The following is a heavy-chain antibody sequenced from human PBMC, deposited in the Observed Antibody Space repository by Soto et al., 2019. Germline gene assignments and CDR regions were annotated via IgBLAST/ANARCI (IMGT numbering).Heavy chain of an antibody. D-gene: IGHD6-13*01. Sequence: QVQLVQSGAEVKKPGSSVKVSCKASGGTFSSYTISWVRQAPGQGLEWMGRIIPILGIANYAQKFQGRVTITADKSTSTAYMELISLRSEDTAVYYCARGAGIAAAGTLGAFDIWGQGTMVTVSS. V-gene: IGHV1-69*02. CDR3: ARGAGIAAAGTLGAFDI. CDR1: GGTFSSYT. J-gene: IGHJ3*02. CDR2: IIPILGIA.